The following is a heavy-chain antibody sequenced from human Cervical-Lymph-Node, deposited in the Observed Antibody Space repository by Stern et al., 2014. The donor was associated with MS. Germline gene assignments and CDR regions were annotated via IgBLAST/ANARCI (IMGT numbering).Heavy chain of an antibody. CDR1: GGTFSSYA. CDR2: VIPIFGTA. V-gene: IGHV1-69*01. D-gene: IGHD1-26*01. CDR3: ARGELKEGLVRGMDV. Sequence: QVKLVQSGAEVKKPGSSVKVSCKASGGTFSSYAISWVRQAPGQGLDLMGGVIPIFGTANYAQKFQGRVTITADESTSTAYMELSSLRSEDTAVYYCARGELKEGLVRGMDVWGQGTTVTVSS. J-gene: IGHJ6*02.